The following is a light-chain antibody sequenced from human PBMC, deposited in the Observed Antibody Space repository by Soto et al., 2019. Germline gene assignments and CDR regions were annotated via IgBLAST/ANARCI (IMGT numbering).Light chain of an antibody. CDR2: EAS. CDR1: QGIRTD. J-gene: IGKJ1*01. CDR3: LQYSSYPKT. V-gene: IGKV1-17*01. Sequence: DIPMTQSPSSLSASVEHRVTITCRASQGIRTDLGWYQQKPGQDPKRLIYEASILQSGVPSRFSGSGSGPEFTLTFSSLQPEDFAIYYCLQYSSYPKTLAQGTNVEIK.